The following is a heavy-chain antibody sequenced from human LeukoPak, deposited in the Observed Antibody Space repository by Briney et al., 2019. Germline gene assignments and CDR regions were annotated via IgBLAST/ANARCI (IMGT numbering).Heavy chain of an antibody. Sequence: SETLSLTCTVSGGSISSSSYYWGWIRQPPGKALDWIGTIYYSGSTYYNPSLKSRVTVSVDTSKNQFSLKLSSVTAADTAVYYCARLPRIAAAGSFDLWGRGTLVTVSS. CDR1: GGSISSSSYY. D-gene: IGHD6-13*01. J-gene: IGHJ2*01. CDR2: IYYSGST. CDR3: ARLPRIAAAGSFDL. V-gene: IGHV4-39*01.